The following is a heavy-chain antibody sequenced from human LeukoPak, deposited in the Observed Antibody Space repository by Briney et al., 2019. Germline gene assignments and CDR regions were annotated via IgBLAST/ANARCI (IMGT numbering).Heavy chain of an antibody. J-gene: IGHJ4*02. D-gene: IGHD6-13*01. V-gene: IGHV1-2*02. CDR3: ARPPKGIAAAGQFAY. CDR2: INPNSGGT. Sequence: ASVKVSCKASGYTFTGYYMHWVRQAPGQGLEWMGWINPNSGGTNYAQKFQGRVTMTRDTSISTAYMELSRLRSDDTAVYYCARPPKGIAAAGQFAYWGQGTLVTVSS. CDR1: GYTFTGYY.